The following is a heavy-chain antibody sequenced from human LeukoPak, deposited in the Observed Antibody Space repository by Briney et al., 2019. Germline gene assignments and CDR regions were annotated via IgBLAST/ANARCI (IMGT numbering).Heavy chain of an antibody. V-gene: IGHV1-69*04. D-gene: IGHD1-26*01. J-gene: IGHJ6*02. CDR2: IIPILGIA. CDR3: AREPWELPYYYYGMDV. CDR1: GYTFTSYD. Sequence: ASVKVSCKASGYTFTSYDINWVRQAPGQGLEWMGRIIPILGIANYAQKFQGRVTITADKSTSTAYMELSSLRSEDTAVYYCAREPWELPYYYYGMDVWGQGTTVTVSS.